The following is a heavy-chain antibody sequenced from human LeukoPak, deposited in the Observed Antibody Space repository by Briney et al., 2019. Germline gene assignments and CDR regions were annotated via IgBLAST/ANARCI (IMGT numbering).Heavy chain of an antibody. CDR1: GGSISSSSYY. V-gene: IGHV4-39*01. J-gene: IGHJ6*03. CDR2: IYYSGST. CDR3: ARTANYYYYYMDV. Sequence: SETLSLTCTVSGGSISSSSYYWGWIRQPPGKGLEWIGSIYYSGSTYYNPSLKSRVTISVDTSKNQFSLKLSSVTAADTAVYYCARTANYYYYYMDVWGKGTTVTISS.